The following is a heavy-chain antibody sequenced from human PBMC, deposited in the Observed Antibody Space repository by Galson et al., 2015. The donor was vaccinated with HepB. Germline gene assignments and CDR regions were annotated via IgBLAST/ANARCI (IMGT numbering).Heavy chain of an antibody. CDR2: IRSIAYGETT. D-gene: IGHD1-26*01. J-gene: IGHJ2*01. CDR1: GFTFGDYS. CDR3: SRQSGGNYHWYFDL. Sequence: SLRLSCAVSGFTFGDYSMSWFRQAPGKGLEWVGFIRSIAYGETTEYAASVKGRFTISRDDSKSIASLQMNSLKTEDTAVYYCSRQSGGNYHWYFDLRGRGTLVTVSS. V-gene: IGHV3-49*03.